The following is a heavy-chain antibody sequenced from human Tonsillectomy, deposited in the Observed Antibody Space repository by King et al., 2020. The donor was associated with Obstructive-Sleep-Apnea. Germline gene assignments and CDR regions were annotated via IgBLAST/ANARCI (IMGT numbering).Heavy chain of an antibody. CDR2: IYYSGST. CDR1: GGSINNINYY. CDR3: VGLYGISKVEGGSSLGDYYYYGMDV. Sequence: LQLQESGPGLVKPSETLSLTCIVSGGSINNINYYWDWIRQPPGKGLEWIGSIYYSGSTYYNPSLKSRVTISLDTSKNQFSLKLSSVTAADTAVYYCVGLYGISKVEGGSSLGDYYYYGMDVWGQGTTVTVSS. V-gene: IGHV4-39*07. D-gene: IGHD2-15*01. J-gene: IGHJ6*02.